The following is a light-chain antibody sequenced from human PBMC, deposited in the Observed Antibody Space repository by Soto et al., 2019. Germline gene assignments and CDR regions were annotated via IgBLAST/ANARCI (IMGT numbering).Light chain of an antibody. Sequence: SYELTQPPSVSVAPGQTARITCGGNNIGSKSVHWYQQKPGQAPVLVVYDDSDRPSRIPERFSGSNSGITATLTISRVEAGDEDDYYCQVGDNSSDLEVFGTGTKLTVI. CDR3: QVGDNSSDLEV. CDR1: NIGSKS. J-gene: IGLJ1*01. CDR2: DDS. V-gene: IGLV3-21*02.